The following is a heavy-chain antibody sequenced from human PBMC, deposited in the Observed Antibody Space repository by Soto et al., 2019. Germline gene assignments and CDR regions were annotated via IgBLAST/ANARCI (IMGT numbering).Heavy chain of an antibody. CDR1: GFTFSSYA. D-gene: IGHD6-19*01. Sequence: QVQLVESGGGVVQPGRSLRLSCAASGFTFSSYAMHWVRQAPGKGLEWVAVISYDGSNKYYADSVKGRVTIARDNSKNERYLEMNSLEAEDKAGYYCAEDGEGSSAPGGLGAHDYWGQGTLVTVSS. CDR3: AEDGEGSSAPGGLGAHDY. CDR2: ISYDGSNK. J-gene: IGHJ4*02. V-gene: IGHV3-30-3*01.